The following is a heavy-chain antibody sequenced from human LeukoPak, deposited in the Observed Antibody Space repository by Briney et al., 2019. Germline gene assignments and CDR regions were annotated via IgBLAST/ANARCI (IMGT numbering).Heavy chain of an antibody. CDR1: GGSISNYY. J-gene: IGHJ5*02. Sequence: PSETLSLTCTVSGGSISNYYWSWIRQPPGKGLEWMGYIYYSGSTNYNPSLKSRVTISVDTSKNQFSLKLSSVTAADTAVYYCARVDYGSGSYRFDPWGQGTLVTVSS. V-gene: IGHV4-59*01. CDR2: IYYSGST. D-gene: IGHD3-10*01. CDR3: ARVDYGSGSYRFDP.